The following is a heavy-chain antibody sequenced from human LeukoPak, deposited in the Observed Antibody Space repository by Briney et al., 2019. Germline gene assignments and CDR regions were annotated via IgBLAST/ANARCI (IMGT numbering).Heavy chain of an antibody. CDR3: AKDDFWSGYGEKTNWFDP. J-gene: IGHJ5*02. Sequence: PGGSLRLSCAASGFTFSSYAMSWVRRAPGKGLEWVSAISGSGGSTYYADSVKGRFTISRDNSKNTLYLQMNSLRAEDTAVYYCAKDDFWSGYGEKTNWFDPWGQGTLVTVSS. CDR2: ISGSGGST. CDR1: GFTFSSYA. V-gene: IGHV3-23*01. D-gene: IGHD3-3*01.